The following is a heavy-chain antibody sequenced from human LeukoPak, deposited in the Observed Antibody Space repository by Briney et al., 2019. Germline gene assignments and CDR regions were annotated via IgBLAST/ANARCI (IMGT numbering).Heavy chain of an antibody. CDR2: INPNSGGT. D-gene: IGHD2-15*01. J-gene: IGHJ6*02. Sequence: ASVKVSCKTSGYTFTNYDINWVRQATGQGLEWMGWINPNSGGTNYAQKFQGWVTMTRDTSISTAYMELSRLRSDDTAVYYCARVGFATQYYYYYGMDVWGQGTTVTVSS. CDR3: ARVGFATQYYYYYGMDV. V-gene: IGHV1-2*04. CDR1: GYTFTNYD.